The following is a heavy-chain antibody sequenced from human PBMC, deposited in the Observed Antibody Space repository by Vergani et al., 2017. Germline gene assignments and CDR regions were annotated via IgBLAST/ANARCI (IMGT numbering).Heavy chain of an antibody. J-gene: IGHJ3*02. CDR2: IIPILGTA. V-gene: IGHV1-69*04. CDR3: ARGKGVEAFDI. D-gene: IGHD2-15*01. Sequence: QVQLVQSGAEVKKPGSSVKVSCKASGGTFSSYAISWVRQAPGQGLEWMGRIIPILGTANYAQKFQGWVTMTRDTSISTAYMELSRLRSDDTAVYYCARGKGVEAFDIWGQGTMVTVSS. CDR1: GGTFSSYA.